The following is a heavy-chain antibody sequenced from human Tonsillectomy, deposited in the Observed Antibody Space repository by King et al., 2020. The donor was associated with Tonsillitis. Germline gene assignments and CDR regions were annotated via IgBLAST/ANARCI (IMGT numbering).Heavy chain of an antibody. V-gene: IGHV3-30*04. Sequence: VQLVESGGGVVQPGRSLRLSCAASGFPFSSYAMHWVRQAPGKGLEWVAVISYVGSIQYYADSLKGRFTISRDNSKNTLYLQINSLRGDDTAVYYCARGVSEPTVSISDYWGQGTLVSVSS. CDR1: GFPFSSYA. D-gene: IGHD5/OR15-5a*01. J-gene: IGHJ4*02. CDR2: ISYVGSIQ. CDR3: ARGVSEPTVSISDY.